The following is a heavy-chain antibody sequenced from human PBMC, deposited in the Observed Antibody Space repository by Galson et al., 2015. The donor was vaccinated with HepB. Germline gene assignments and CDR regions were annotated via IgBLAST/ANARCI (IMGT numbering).Heavy chain of an antibody. CDR3: ARAPPSITMIVVVIPHFDY. D-gene: IGHD3-22*01. CDR2: ISYDGSNK. J-gene: IGHJ4*02. CDR1: GFTFSSYA. V-gene: IGHV3-30-3*01. Sequence: SLRLSCAASGFTFSSYAMHWVRQAPGKGLAWVAVISYDGSNKYYADSVKGRFTISRDNSKNTLYLQMNSLRAEDTAVYYCARAPPSITMIVVVIPHFDYWGQGTLVTVSS.